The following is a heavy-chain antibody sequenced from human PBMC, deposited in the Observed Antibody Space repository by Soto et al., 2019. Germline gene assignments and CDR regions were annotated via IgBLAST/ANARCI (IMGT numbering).Heavy chain of an antibody. CDR3: ARAVAESGGGVIAPGAFDI. V-gene: IGHV1-69*02. J-gene: IGHJ3*02. CDR2: IIPILGIA. Sequence: QVQLVQSGAEVKKPGSSVKVSCKASGGTFSSYTISWVRQAPGQGLEWMGRIIPILGIANYAQKFQGRVTITADKSTSTAYMELSSLRSEDTAVYYCARAVAESGGGVIAPGAFDIWGQGTMVTVSS. CDR1: GGTFSSYT. D-gene: IGHD3-16*02.